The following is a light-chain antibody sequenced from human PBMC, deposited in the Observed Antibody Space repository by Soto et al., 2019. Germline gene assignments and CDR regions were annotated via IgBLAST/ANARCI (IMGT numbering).Light chain of an antibody. J-gene: IGLJ1*01. CDR1: SSNIGSNP. CDR3: APWDDSLSGYV. CDR2: TNN. Sequence: QSVLTQPPSASGTPGQRVTISCSGSSSNIGSNPVNWYRQHLPGTAPKVLILTNNQRPSGVPDRFSGSKSGTSASLAISGLQSEDEADYYCAPWDDSLSGYVFGTGTKLTVL. V-gene: IGLV1-44*01.